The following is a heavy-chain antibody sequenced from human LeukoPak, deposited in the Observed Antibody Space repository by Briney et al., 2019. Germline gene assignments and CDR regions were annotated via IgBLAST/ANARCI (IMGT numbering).Heavy chain of an antibody. Sequence: PSETLSLTCTVSGGSITGSNYYWDWIRQPPGKGLKWIGSVYQSGSTYYNPSLKSRVTISGDTSKNQFSLKLFSVTAADTAVYFCATGGGLAVSHIWGQGTLVTVSS. CDR1: GGSITGSNYY. V-gene: IGHV4-39*01. CDR3: ATGGGLAVSHI. D-gene: IGHD5/OR15-5a*01. J-gene: IGHJ4*02. CDR2: VYQSGST.